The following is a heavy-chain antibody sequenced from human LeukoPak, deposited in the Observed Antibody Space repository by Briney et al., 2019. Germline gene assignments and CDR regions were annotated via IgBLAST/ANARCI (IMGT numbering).Heavy chain of an antibody. J-gene: IGHJ3*02. V-gene: IGHV4-4*07. CDR2: IYTSGST. Sequence: PSETLSLTCTVSGGSISSYYWSWIRQPAGKGLEWIGRIYTSGSTNYNPSLKSRVTMSVDTSKNQFSLKLSSVTAADTAVYYCARHERDASLDHALDIWGQGTMVTVSS. CDR3: ARHERDASLDHALDI. CDR1: GGSISSYY. D-gene: IGHD5-24*01.